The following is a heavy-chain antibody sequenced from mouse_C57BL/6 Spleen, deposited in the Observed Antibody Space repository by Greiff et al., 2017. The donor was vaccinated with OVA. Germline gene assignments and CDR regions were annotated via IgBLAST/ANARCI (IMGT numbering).Heavy chain of an antibody. D-gene: IGHD4-1*02. J-gene: IGHJ3*01. CDR2: LAPNSGGT. CDR3: ARPNWDVNWFAY. V-gene: IGHV1-72*01. CDR1: GYTFTSYW. Sequence: QVQLQQPGAELVKPGASVKLSCKASGYTFTSYWMHWVKQRPGRGLEWIGRLAPNSGGTKYNEKFKSKATLTVDKPSSTAYMQLSSLTSEDSAVYYCARPNWDVNWFAYWGQGTLVTVSA.